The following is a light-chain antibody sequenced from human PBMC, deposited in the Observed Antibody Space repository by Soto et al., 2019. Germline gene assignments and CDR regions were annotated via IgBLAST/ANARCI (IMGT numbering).Light chain of an antibody. CDR2: GAS. J-gene: IGKJ4*01. CDR1: QSVSRNF. Sequence: ENVLTQSPGTLSLSPGERATLSCRASQSVSRNFLAWYRQKPGQAPRLLIFGASTRATGIPDRFSGSGSGTDFTLTISRLEPEDFAVYYCHQYDMSPLTFGGGTMVEIK. V-gene: IGKV3-20*01. CDR3: HQYDMSPLT.